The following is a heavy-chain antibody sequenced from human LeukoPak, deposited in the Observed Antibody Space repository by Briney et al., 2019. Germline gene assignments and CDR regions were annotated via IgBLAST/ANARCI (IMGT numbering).Heavy chain of an antibody. J-gene: IGHJ5*02. CDR2: IIPIFGTA. D-gene: IGHD2-2*02. Sequence: ASVKVSCKASGGTFSSYAISWVRQAPGQGLEWMGGIIPIFGTANYAQKFQGRVTITADESTSTAYMELSSLISEDTAVYYCARVRVGYCSSTSCYTERENWFDPWGQGTLVTASS. V-gene: IGHV1-69*13. CDR3: ARVRVGYCSSTSCYTERENWFDP. CDR1: GGTFSSYA.